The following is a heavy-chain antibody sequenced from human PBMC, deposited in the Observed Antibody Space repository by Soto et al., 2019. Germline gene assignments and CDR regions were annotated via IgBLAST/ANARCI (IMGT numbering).Heavy chain of an antibody. D-gene: IGHD2-8*01. Sequence: ASVKVSCKASGYTFTSYGISWVRQAPGQGLEWKGWISAYNGNTNYAQKNHGRVTMTTDTSTSTTYMELRSLRSDDTAVYYFARVAMYAAPDRVSRSPLDYWGQGTLVTVSS. V-gene: IGHV1-18*01. CDR2: ISAYNGNT. CDR3: ARVAMYAAPDRVSRSPLDY. CDR1: GYTFTSYG. J-gene: IGHJ4*02.